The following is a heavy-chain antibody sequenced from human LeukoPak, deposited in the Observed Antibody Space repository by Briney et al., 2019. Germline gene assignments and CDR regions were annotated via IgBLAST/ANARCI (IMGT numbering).Heavy chain of an antibody. D-gene: IGHD1-26*01. CDR3: ARPRYSGSYSDAFDV. J-gene: IGHJ3*01. V-gene: IGHV1-46*01. Sequence: ASVKVSCKASGYTFTSYYIHWVRQAPGQGLEWMGIINPSGGSTSYAQKFQGRVTMTRDTSTTTVYMDLSSLRSEDTAVYYCARPRYSGSYSDAFDVWGQGTMVTVSS. CDR1: GYTFTSYY. CDR2: INPSGGST.